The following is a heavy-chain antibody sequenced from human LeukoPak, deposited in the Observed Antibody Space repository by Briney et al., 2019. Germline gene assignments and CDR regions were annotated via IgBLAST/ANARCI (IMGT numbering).Heavy chain of an antibody. CDR1: GFPFSDYS. Sequence: GGALRLSFAASGFPFSDYSMTWVRQAPGKGLEWVSSISSISSSIYYADSGKGGFTSSSHNDKNSLYLQMNSLRAEDTAVYHCARANPPGISFFDYWGQGTLVTVSS. CDR2: ISSISSSI. CDR3: ARANPPGISFFDY. D-gene: IGHD2-15*01. J-gene: IGHJ4*02. V-gene: IGHV3-21*01.